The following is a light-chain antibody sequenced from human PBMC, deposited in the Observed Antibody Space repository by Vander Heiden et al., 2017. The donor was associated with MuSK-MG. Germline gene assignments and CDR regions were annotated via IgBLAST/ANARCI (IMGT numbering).Light chain of an antibody. V-gene: IGKV1-5*03. Sequence: DIQMTQSPSTLSASVGDRVTITCRASQSISSWLAWYQQKPGKAPKLLIYKASSLESGVPSRFSGSGYGKEFTLTISSLQPDDVATYYCQQYKSYSWTFGQGKKGEIK. CDR1: QSISSW. CDR2: KAS. J-gene: IGKJ1*01. CDR3: QQYKSYSWT.